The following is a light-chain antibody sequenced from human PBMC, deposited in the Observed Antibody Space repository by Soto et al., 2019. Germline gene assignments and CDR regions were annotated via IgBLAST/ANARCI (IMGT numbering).Light chain of an antibody. CDR1: QRISSN. J-gene: IGKJ2*01. CDR2: GAS. V-gene: IGKV3-15*01. CDR3: QQYKDWPPYT. Sequence: EILMTQSQATLSFSPGERATLSCRASQRISSNLAWYQQKPGHAPRLLIYGASTRATGVPARFSGGGSGTEFTLTISSLQSEDFAVYFCQQYKDWPPYTFGQGTKLEIK.